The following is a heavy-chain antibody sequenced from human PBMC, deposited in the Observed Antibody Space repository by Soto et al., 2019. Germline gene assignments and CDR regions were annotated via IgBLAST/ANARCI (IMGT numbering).Heavy chain of an antibody. CDR2: IYYSGST. CDR3: ARHLGYYDILTGYYNGGLFDY. Sequence: SETLSLTCTVSGGSISSYYWSWIRQPPGKGLEWIGYIYYSGSTNYNPSLKSRVTISVNTSKNQFSLKLSSVTAADTAVYYCARHLGYYDILTGYYNGGLFDYSGQGTLVTVSS. V-gene: IGHV4-59*08. J-gene: IGHJ4*02. CDR1: GGSISSYY. D-gene: IGHD3-9*01.